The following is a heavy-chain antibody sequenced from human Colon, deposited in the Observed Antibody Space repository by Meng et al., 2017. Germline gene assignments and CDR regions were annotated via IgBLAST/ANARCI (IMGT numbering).Heavy chain of an antibody. J-gene: IGHJ4*02. CDR1: GFTFSNYW. D-gene: IGHD2-8*02. CDR3: ATKRAPKTTGGADY. CDR2: IKPDGSEK. Sequence: GESLKISCAASGFTFSNYWMSWVRQAPGKGLEWVANIKPDGSEKSYVDSVRGRFTVSRDNAKNSLFLQMNSLRAEDTAMYYCATKRAPKTTGGADYWGQGTLVTVSS. V-gene: IGHV3-7*01.